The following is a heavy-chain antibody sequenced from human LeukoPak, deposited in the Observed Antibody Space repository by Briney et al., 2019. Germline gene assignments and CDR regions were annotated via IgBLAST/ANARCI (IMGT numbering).Heavy chain of an antibody. CDR3: ARHPYGSSGWVDY. CDR2: IYYSGST. D-gene: IGHD3-22*01. V-gene: IGHV4-59*08. J-gene: IGHJ4*02. Sequence: SETLSLTCTVSGGSISSYYWSWIRQPPGKGLEWIGYIYYSGSTNYNPSLKSRVTISVDTSKNQFSLKLSSVTAADTAVYYCARHPYGSSGWVDYWGQGTLVTVSS. CDR1: GGSISSYY.